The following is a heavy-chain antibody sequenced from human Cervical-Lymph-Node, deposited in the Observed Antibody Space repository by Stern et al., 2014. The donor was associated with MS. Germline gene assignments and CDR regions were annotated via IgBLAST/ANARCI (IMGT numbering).Heavy chain of an antibody. Sequence: QVTLRESGPALVEPTQTVTLTCTLSGFSLSTSGMCVSWIRQPPGKALEWLGLIDWDDEKYYSTSLKTRLPISKDTSNHQVVLTMTNMDPVDTATYYCARTTLEDWYFDLWGRGTLVTVSS. CDR2: IDWDDEK. J-gene: IGHJ2*01. CDR1: GFSLSTSGMC. CDR3: ARTTLEDWYFDL. D-gene: IGHD4-23*01. V-gene: IGHV2-70*13.